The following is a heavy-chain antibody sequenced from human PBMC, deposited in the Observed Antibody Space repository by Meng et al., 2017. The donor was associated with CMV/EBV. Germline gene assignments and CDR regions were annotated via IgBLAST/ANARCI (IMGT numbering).Heavy chain of an antibody. CDR1: GFTFSSYW. J-gene: IGHJ4*02. Sequence: GGSLRLSCAASGFTFSSYWMSWVRQAPGKRLEWVSVIYSGGSSTYYADSVKGRFTISRDNSKNTLYLQMNSLRAEDTAVYYCASYYEYFDYWGQGTLVTVSS. V-gene: IGHV3-23*03. CDR2: IYSGGSST. D-gene: IGHD1-26*01. CDR3: ASYYEYFDY.